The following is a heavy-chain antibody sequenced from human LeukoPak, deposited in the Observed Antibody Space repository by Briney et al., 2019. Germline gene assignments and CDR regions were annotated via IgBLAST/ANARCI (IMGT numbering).Heavy chain of an antibody. Sequence: PGGSLRLSCAASGSTYSSYTMHWLRQAPGKGLEWVSSISRSGDYIFYADSVRGRFTISRDNAKNSLYLQMTSLRAEDTAVYYCAKDRLVGGSDRHPLDYRGQGTLVTVSS. CDR3: AKDRLVGGSDRHPLDY. CDR1: GSTYSSYT. J-gene: IGHJ4*02. CDR2: ISRSGDYI. V-gene: IGHV3-21*01. D-gene: IGHD1-26*01.